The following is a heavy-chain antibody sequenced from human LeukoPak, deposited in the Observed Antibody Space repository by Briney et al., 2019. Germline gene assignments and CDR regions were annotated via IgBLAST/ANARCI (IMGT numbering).Heavy chain of an antibody. CDR3: AKGDSSGYYSSFVY. CDR2: ISGSGGST. D-gene: IGHD3-22*01. V-gene: IGHV3-23*01. Sequence: GGSLRLSCAAFGFTFSSYAMSWVRQAPGKGLEWVAAISGSGGSTYYADSVKGRFTISRDNSKNTLYLQMNSLRAEDTAVYYCAKGDSSGYYSSFVYWGQRTLVTVSS. CDR1: GFTFSSYA. J-gene: IGHJ4*02.